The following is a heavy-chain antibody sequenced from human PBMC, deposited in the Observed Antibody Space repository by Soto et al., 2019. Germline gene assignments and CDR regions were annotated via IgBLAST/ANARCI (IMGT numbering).Heavy chain of an antibody. D-gene: IGHD3-10*01. CDR2: IGTAGDT. Sequence: VQLVESGGGLVQPGGSLRLSCAASGFTFSSYDMHWVRQATGKGLEWVSAIGTAGDTYYPGSVKGRFTISRENAKNSLYLQMNSLRAGDTAVYYCARVARLWDGSGSWYFDLWGRGTLVTVSS. J-gene: IGHJ2*01. CDR1: GFTFSSYD. CDR3: ARVARLWDGSGSWYFDL. V-gene: IGHV3-13*01.